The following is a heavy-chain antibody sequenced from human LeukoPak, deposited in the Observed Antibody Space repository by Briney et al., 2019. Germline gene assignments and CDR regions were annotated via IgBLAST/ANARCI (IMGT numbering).Heavy chain of an antibody. J-gene: IGHJ4*02. CDR1: GFTFSNSN. V-gene: IGHV3-48*01. D-gene: IGHD4-17*01. CDR2: ISSGGSPI. CDR3: ARGTTMTGYDY. Sequence: GGSLRLSCAASGFTFSNSNMNWVRQAPGKGLEWVSYISSGGSPIYYTESVKGRFTISRDNAKNSLYLQMNSLRAEDTAVYYCARGTTMTGYDYWGQGTLVTVSS.